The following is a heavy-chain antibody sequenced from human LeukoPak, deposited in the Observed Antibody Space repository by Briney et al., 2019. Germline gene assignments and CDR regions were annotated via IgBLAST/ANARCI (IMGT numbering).Heavy chain of an antibody. CDR2: LFYTGET. Sequence: SETLSLTCIVSDGSISSSSYYWGWIRQPPGKGLEWIGNLFYTGETFYNPSLNSRVTISVDTSKGQFSLRLSSVTAADTAVYYCARTDSGRYSYFDYWGQRTLVTVSS. D-gene: IGHD1-26*01. CDR3: ARTDSGRYSYFDY. CDR1: DGSISSSSYY. J-gene: IGHJ4*02. V-gene: IGHV4-39*01.